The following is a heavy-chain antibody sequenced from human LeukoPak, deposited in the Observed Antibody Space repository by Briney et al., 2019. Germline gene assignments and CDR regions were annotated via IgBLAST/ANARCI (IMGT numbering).Heavy chain of an antibody. V-gene: IGHV3-53*01. Sequence: GGSLRLSCAASGFTVSSNYMSWVRQAPGKGLEWVSVIYSGGSTYYADPVKGRFTISRDNSKNTLYLQMNSLRAEDTAVYYCARDTRAISANYYMDVWGKGTTVTVSS. D-gene: IGHD3-3*01. CDR2: IYSGGST. CDR1: GFTVSSNY. CDR3: ARDTRAISANYYMDV. J-gene: IGHJ6*03.